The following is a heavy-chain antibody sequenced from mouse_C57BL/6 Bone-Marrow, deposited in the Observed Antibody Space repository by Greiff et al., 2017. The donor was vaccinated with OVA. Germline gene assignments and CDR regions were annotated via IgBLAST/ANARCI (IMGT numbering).Heavy chain of an antibody. Sequence: VQLQQPGAELVKPGASVKLSCKASGYTFTSYWMHWVKQRPGRGLEWIGRIDPNSGGTKYNEKFKSKATLTVDKPSSTAYRQLSSLTSEDSAVYYCARSLCDGYYYFDYWGQGTTLTVSS. J-gene: IGHJ2*01. D-gene: IGHD2-3*01. CDR3: ARSLCDGYYYFDY. CDR2: IDPNSGGT. CDR1: GYTFTSYW. V-gene: IGHV1-72*01.